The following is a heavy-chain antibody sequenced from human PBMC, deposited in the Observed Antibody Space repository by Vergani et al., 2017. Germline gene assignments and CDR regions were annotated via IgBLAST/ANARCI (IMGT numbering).Heavy chain of an antibody. D-gene: IGHD2-2*01. Sequence: QMQLVQSGPEVKKLGTSVKVSCKASGFTFTSSAVQWVRQSRGQRLEWIGWIVVGSGNTNYAQKFQERVTITRDMSTSTAYMELSSLRSEDTAVYYCAAIHCSSTSCYGDYYYGMDVWGQGTTVTVSS. CDR2: IVVGSGNT. V-gene: IGHV1-58*01. CDR1: GFTFTSSA. J-gene: IGHJ6*02. CDR3: AAIHCSSTSCYGDYYYGMDV.